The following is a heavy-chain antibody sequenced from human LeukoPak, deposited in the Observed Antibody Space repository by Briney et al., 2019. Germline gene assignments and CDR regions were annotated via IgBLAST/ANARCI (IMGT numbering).Heavy chain of an antibody. CDR3: AKFYYDFWSGYGYYFDY. CDR1: GFTFSSYA. D-gene: IGHD3-3*01. CDR2: ISGSGGTT. Sequence: GGSLSLSCAASGFTFSSYAISWVRQAPGKGLEWVSAISGSGGTTYYADSVKGRFTISRDNSKNTLYLQMNSLRAEDTAVYYCAKFYYDFWSGYGYYFDYWGQGTLVTVPS. J-gene: IGHJ4*02. V-gene: IGHV3-23*01.